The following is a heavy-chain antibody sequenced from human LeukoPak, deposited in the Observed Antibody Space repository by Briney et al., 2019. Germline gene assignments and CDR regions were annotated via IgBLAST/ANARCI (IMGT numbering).Heavy chain of an antibody. D-gene: IGHD6-13*01. Sequence: SSPAPHTPPQTPSLTPTFSVFSLSTSGMCPRWILQPPGKASKWLARIDWDGDKYYNTSLKTRPTISKDTSKNHVVLTMTNMDPVDTATYYCARIRGSRYYFGYWGQGTLVTVSS. J-gene: IGHJ4*02. V-gene: IGHV2-70*11. CDR3: ARIRGSRYYFGY. CDR1: VFSLSTSGMC. CDR2: IDWDGDK.